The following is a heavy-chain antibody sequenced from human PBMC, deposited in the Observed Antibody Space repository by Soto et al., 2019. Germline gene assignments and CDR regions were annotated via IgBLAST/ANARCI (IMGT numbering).Heavy chain of an antibody. CDR1: SLRKDC. V-gene: IGHV5-51*01. J-gene: IGHJ3*01. Sequence: SLRKDCRCRGWQKREKRLEWMGIIYPGDSATRYSPSFQGQVTISADKSVSTAYLQWSSLKASDTAMYYCARNSYDWALGSLDFWGQG. CDR3: ARNSYDWALGSLDF. D-gene: IGHD1-1*01. CDR2: IYPGDSAT.